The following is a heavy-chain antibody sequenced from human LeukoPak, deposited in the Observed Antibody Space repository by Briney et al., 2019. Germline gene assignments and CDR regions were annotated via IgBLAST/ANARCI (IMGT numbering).Heavy chain of an antibody. Sequence: PGGSLRLSCAASGFTFSSYAMSWVRQAPGKGLEWVSAISGSGGSTYYADAVKGRFTISRDNSKNTLYLQMNSLRAEDTAVYYCASSFGFGELFYWGQGTLVTVSS. CDR3: ASSFGFGELFY. D-gene: IGHD3-10*01. CDR1: GFTFSSYA. V-gene: IGHV3-23*01. CDR2: ISGSGGST. J-gene: IGHJ4*02.